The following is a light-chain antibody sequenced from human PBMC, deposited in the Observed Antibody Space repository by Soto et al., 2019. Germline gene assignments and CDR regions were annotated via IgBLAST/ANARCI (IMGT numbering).Light chain of an antibody. CDR3: QHYASFSGT. CDR1: QSVSSW. CDR2: KAS. J-gene: IGKJ1*01. V-gene: IGKV1-5*03. Sequence: IQLTQSPSTLSASVGDRFTITCRASQSVSSWVAWYHLKPGKAPKLLIYKASTLETGVPSRFSGSGSRTEFTLTISSLQPDDFATYYCQHYASFSGTFGQGTKVDIK.